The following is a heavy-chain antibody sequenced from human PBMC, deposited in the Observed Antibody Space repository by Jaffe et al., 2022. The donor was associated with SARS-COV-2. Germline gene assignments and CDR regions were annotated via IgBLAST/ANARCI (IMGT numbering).Heavy chain of an antibody. CDR3: AKDRTMVRGEYYYGMDV. J-gene: IGHJ6*02. Sequence: QVQLVESGGGVVQPGRSLRLSCAASGFTFSSYGMHWVRQAPGKGLEWVAVISYDGSNKYYADSVKGRFTISRDNSKNTLYLQMNSLRAEDTAVYYCAKDRTMVRGEYYYGMDVWGQGTTVTVSS. CDR2: ISYDGSNK. V-gene: IGHV3-30*18. D-gene: IGHD3-10*01. CDR1: GFTFSSYG.